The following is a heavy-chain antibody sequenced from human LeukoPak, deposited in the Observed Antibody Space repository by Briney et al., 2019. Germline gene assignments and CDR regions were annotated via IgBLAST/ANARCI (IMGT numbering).Heavy chain of an antibody. CDR3: AREPDRHYYDSSGKSMDV. J-gene: IGHJ6*02. D-gene: IGHD3-22*01. CDR2: ISAYNGNT. CDR1: GYTFTSYG. V-gene: IGHV1-18*01. Sequence: WASVKVSCKASGYTFTSYGTSWVRQAPGQGLEWMGWISAYNGNTNYAQKLQGRVTMTTDTSTSTAYMELRSLRSDDTAVYCCAREPDRHYYDSSGKSMDVWGQGTTVTVSS.